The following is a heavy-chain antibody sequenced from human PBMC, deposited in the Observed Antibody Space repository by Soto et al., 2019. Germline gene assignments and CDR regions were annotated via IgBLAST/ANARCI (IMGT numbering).Heavy chain of an antibody. V-gene: IGHV1-46*01. J-gene: IGHJ6*02. Sequence: GASVKVSCKASGYTFTSYYMHWVRQAPGQGLEWMGIINPSGGSTSYAQKFRGRVTMTRDTSTSTVYMELSSLRSEDTAVYYCAYNKRSFYCSSTSCDYLGQRYYGMDVWGQGTTVTVSS. CDR1: GYTFTSYY. CDR3: AYNKRSFYCSSTSCDYLGQRYYGMDV. CDR2: INPSGGST. D-gene: IGHD2-2*01.